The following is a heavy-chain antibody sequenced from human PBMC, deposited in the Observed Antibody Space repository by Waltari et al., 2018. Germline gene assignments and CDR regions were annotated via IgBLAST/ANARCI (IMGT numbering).Heavy chain of an antibody. Sequence: QVQLQQWGAGLLKPSETLSLTCAVYGGSFSGYYWSWIRQPPGKGLEWIGEINHSGSTNYNPSLKSRVTISVDTSKNQFSLKLSSVTAADTAVYYCTRVRNSSGERYYFDYWGQGTLVTVSS. CDR1: GGSFSGYY. V-gene: IGHV4-34*01. CDR2: INHSGST. CDR3: TRVRNSSGERYYFDY. D-gene: IGHD6-19*01. J-gene: IGHJ4*02.